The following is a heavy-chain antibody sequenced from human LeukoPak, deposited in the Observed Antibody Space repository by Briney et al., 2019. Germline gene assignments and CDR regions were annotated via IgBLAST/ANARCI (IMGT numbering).Heavy chain of an antibody. CDR3: ARKYYYDSSGYYYVDY. V-gene: IGHV5-51*01. CDR2: IYPGDSDT. J-gene: IGHJ4*02. Sequence: GESLKISCKGSGYIFTSYWIGWVRQMPGKGLEWMGIIYPGDSDTRYSPSFQGQVTISADKSISTAYLQWSSLKASDTAMYYCARKYYYDSSGYYYVDYWGQGTLVTVSS. D-gene: IGHD3-22*01. CDR1: GYIFTSYW.